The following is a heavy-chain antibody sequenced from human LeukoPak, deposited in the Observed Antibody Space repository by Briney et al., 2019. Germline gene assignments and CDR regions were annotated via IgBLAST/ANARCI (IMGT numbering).Heavy chain of an antibody. Sequence: GGSLRLSCAASGFTFSSYEMNWVRQAPGKGLEWVSYISSSGSTIYYADSVKGRFTISRDNAKNSLYLQMNSLRAEDTAVYYCASRTNWWEYSSGWYYWGQGTLVTVSS. CDR2: ISSSGSTI. V-gene: IGHV3-48*03. CDR1: GFTFSSYE. J-gene: IGHJ4*02. CDR3: ASRTNWWEYSSGWYY. D-gene: IGHD6-19*01.